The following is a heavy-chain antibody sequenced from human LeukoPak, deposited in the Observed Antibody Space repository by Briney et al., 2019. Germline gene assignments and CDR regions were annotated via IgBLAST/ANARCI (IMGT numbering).Heavy chain of an antibody. V-gene: IGHV1-69*13. Sequence: SVKVSCKTSGGTSSSYVINWVRQAPGQGLEWMGGIIPMFDTANYPQKFQGRVTIIADEATSTAYMELSSLRFEDTAVYYCARRVWGTYRVDFWGQGTLVTVSS. CDR3: ARRVWGTYRVDF. CDR1: GGTSSSYV. D-gene: IGHD3-16*02. J-gene: IGHJ4*02. CDR2: IIPMFDTA.